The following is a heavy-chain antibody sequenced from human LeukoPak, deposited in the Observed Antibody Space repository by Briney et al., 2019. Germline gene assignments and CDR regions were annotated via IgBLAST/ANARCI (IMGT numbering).Heavy chain of an antibody. CDR3: ARNSANYYYYYYMDV. D-gene: IGHD2/OR15-2a*01. Sequence: GGSLRLSCAASGFTFSSYWMSWVRQAPGKELEWVANIKQDGSEKYYVDSVKGRFTISRDNAKNSLYLQMNSLRAEDTALYYCARNSANYYYYYYMDVWGKGTTVTVSS. CDR1: GFTFSSYW. V-gene: IGHV3-7*03. CDR2: IKQDGSEK. J-gene: IGHJ6*03.